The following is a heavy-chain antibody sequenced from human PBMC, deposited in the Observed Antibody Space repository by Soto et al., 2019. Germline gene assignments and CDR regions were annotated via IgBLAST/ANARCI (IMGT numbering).Heavy chain of an antibody. CDR1: GFSLSTSAVG. CDR3: AHMAPTVVTPAEYFQH. D-gene: IGHD4-17*01. CDR2: IYWNDDK. V-gene: IGHV2-5*01. J-gene: IGHJ1*01. Sequence: QITLKESGPTLVKPTQTLTLTCTFSGFSLSTSAVGVGWIRQPPGKALEWLALIYWNDDKRYTPSLKSRLTITKDTSKNQVVLTMTNMDPVDTATYYCAHMAPTVVTPAEYFQHWGQGTLVTVSS.